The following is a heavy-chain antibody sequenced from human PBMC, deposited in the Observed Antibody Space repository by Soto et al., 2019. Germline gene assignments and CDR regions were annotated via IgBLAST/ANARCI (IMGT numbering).Heavy chain of an antibody. CDR3: ARGRPGYCTNGVCSSTPFYYSYGMDV. CDR2: INHSGST. J-gene: IGHJ6*02. D-gene: IGHD2-8*01. CDR1: GGSFSGYY. V-gene: IGHV4-34*01. Sequence: SETLSLTCAVYGGSFSGYYWSWIRQPPGKGLEWIGEINHSGSTNYNPSLKSRVTISVDTSKNQFSLKLSSVTAADKAVYYCARGRPGYCTNGVCSSTPFYYSYGMDVWGQGTKVTVSS.